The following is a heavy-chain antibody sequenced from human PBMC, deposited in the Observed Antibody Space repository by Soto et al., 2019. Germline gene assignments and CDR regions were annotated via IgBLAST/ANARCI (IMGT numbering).Heavy chain of an antibody. V-gene: IGHV4-39*01. CDR2: IYYSGST. CDR1: GGSISSSSYY. Sequence: ETLSLTCTVSGGSISSSSYYWGWIRQPPGKGLEWIGSIYYSGSTYYNPSLKSRVTISVDTSKNQFSLKLSSVTAADTAVYYCAGLEARYDFWSGYLTWFDPWGQGTLVTV. CDR3: AGLEARYDFWSGYLTWFDP. D-gene: IGHD3-3*01. J-gene: IGHJ5*02.